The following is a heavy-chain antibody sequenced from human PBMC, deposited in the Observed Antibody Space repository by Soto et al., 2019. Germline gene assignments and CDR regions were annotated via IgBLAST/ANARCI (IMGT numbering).Heavy chain of an antibody. D-gene: IGHD3-22*01. CDR1: GGTFRRY. V-gene: IGHV1-69*01. CDR2: IIDMYGTA. J-gene: IGHJ4*02. Sequence: QVQLVQSGAEVKKPGSSMKVSCKASGGTFRRYISWVRQAPGQGLEWMGGIIDMYGTANYAQKFQGRVTITADEFTSTAYMELSSLKPDVTGVYYCATNTSGYFPDWGQGTLVTVSS. CDR3: ATNTSGYFPD.